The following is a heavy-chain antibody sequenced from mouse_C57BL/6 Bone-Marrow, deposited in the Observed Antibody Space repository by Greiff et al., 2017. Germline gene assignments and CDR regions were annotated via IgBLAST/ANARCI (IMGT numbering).Heavy chain of an antibody. CDR3: ARDAVVAPTEYFDV. V-gene: IGHV5-4*01. J-gene: IGHJ1*03. CDR2: ISDGGSYT. D-gene: IGHD1-1*01. Sequence: EVQRVESGGGLVKPGGSLKLSCAASGFTFSSYAMSWVRQTPEKRLEWVATISDGGSYTYYPDNVKGRFTISRDNAKNNLYLQMSHLKSEDTAMYYCARDAVVAPTEYFDVWGTGTTVTVSS. CDR1: GFTFSSYA.